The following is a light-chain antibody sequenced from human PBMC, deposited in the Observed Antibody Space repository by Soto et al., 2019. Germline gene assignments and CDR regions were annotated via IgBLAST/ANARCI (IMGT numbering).Light chain of an antibody. CDR3: QQRANWPLT. CDR1: QRISSY. CDR2: DAS. V-gene: IGKV3-11*01. J-gene: IGKJ4*01. Sequence: EIVLTQSPATLSLSPGEGATLSCRASQRISSYLAWYQQKPGQTPRLLIYDASNRATGIPARFSGSGSETDITLTSSSLEPEDFAVYYCQQRANWPLTFGGGTKVEIK.